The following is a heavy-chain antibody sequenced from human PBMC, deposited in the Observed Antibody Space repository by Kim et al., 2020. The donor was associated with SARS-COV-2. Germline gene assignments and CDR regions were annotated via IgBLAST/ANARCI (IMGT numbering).Heavy chain of an antibody. CDR3: AKDLIFGLRRSLTQN. V-gene: IGHV3-23*01. D-gene: IGHD5-12*01. CDR1: GFTFSSYA. J-gene: IGHJ4*02. Sequence: GGSLRLSCAASGFTFSSYAMSWVRQAPGKGLEWVSAISGSGGSTYYADSVKGRFTISRDNSKNTLYLQMNSLRAEDTAVYYCAKDLIFGLRRSLTQNWGQGTLVTVSS. CDR2: ISGSGGST.